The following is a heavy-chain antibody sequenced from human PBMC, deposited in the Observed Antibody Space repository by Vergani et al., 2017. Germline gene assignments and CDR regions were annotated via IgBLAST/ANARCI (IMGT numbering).Heavy chain of an antibody. Sequence: QVQLVESGGGVVQPGRSLRRSCAASGFTFSSYGMHWVRQAPGKGLEWVAVISYDGSNKYYADSVQGRFTISRDNSKNTLYLQMNSLSAEDTAVYYCANDMASTVARGSDYWGQGTLVTVSS. CDR2: ISYDGSNK. J-gene: IGHJ4*02. V-gene: IGHV3-30*18. D-gene: IGHD2-21*01. CDR1: GFTFSSYG. CDR3: ANDMASTVARGSDY.